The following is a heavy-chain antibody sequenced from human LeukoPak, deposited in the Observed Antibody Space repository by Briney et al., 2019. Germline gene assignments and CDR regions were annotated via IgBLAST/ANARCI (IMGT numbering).Heavy chain of an antibody. CDR1: GFTFSSYW. CDR3: ARVGDYYGDYVRFDY. CDR2: INSDGSST. D-gene: IGHD4-17*01. V-gene: IGHV3-74*01. Sequence: GGSLRLSCAASGFTFSSYWMHWVRQAPGKGLVWVSRINSDGSSTTYADSVKGRFTISRDNAKNTLYLQMNSLRAEDTAVYYCARVGDYYGDYVRFDYWGQGTLVTVSS. J-gene: IGHJ4*02.